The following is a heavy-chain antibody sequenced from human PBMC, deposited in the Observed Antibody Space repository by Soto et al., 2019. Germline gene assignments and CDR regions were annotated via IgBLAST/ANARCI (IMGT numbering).Heavy chain of an antibody. Sequence: GGSLELACAACGLTFRNYAMTWVRKGPGQGLEWVAAISGSGFVTYYAASVKGRFTISRDNSKNTLYLQMDSLTAADTAIYYCARNFTQRGGMDVWGQGTTVTVSS. D-gene: IGHD6-25*01. V-gene: IGHV3-23*01. J-gene: IGHJ6*02. CDR3: ARNFTQRGGMDV. CDR2: ISGSGFVT. CDR1: GLTFRNYA.